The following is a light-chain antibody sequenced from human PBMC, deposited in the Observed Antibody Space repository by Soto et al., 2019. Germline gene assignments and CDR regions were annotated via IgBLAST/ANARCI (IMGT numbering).Light chain of an antibody. CDR3: TSWTSSSTVA. Sequence: QSVLTQPASVSGSPGQWITISCTGTSGDVGGYNYVSWYQQHPGKAPKLIIYEVSNRPSGVSNRFSGSKSGNTASLTISGLQAEDETDYYCTSWTSSSTVAFGGGTKLTVL. J-gene: IGLJ2*01. CDR1: SGDVGGYNY. CDR2: EVS. V-gene: IGLV2-14*01.